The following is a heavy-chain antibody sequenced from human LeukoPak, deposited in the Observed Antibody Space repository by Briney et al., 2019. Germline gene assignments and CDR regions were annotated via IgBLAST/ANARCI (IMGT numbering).Heavy chain of an antibody. J-gene: IGHJ4*02. CDR3: ASLGTDYYDSSGYFDY. Sequence: GGSLRLSCAASGFTFTGYWIYWVRQVPGKGLEWVAVISYDGSNKYYADSVKGRFTISRDNSKNTLYLQMNSLRAEDTAVYYCASLGTDYYDSSGYFDYWGQGTLVTVSS. CDR2: ISYDGSNK. V-gene: IGHV3-30*19. D-gene: IGHD3-22*01. CDR1: GFTFTGYW.